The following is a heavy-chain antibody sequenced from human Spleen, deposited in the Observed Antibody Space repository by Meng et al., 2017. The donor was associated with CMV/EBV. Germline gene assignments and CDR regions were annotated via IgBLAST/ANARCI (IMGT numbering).Heavy chain of an antibody. CDR2: IYYSGST. Sequence: HWQASGPGLVKPSETLSLTCTVSGGSISSSSYYWGWIRQPPGKGLEWIGSIYYSGSTYYNPSLKSRVTISVDTSKNQFSLKLSSVTAADTAVYYCARDTVYAIRYNWFDPWGQGTLVTVSS. CDR1: GGSISSSSYY. CDR3: ARDTVYAIRYNWFDP. D-gene: IGHD2-8*01. J-gene: IGHJ5*02. V-gene: IGHV4-39*07.